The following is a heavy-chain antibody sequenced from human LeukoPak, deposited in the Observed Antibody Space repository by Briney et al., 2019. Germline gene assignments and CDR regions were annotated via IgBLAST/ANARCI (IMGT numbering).Heavy chain of an antibody. CDR3: VRGNDYGGPHY. Sequence: GGSLRLSCAVSGFTFSSYWMHWVRQAPGKGLVWVSRIDRDGSRINYADSVKGRFTISRDNGKNTLFLQMNSLRAEDAAVYCCVRGNDYGGPHYWGQGTLVTVSS. CDR1: GFTFSSYW. J-gene: IGHJ4*02. V-gene: IGHV3-74*01. D-gene: IGHD4-23*01. CDR2: IDRDGSRI.